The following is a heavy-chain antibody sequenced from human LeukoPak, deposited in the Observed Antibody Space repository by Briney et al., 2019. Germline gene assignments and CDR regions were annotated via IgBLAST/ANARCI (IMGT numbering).Heavy chain of an antibody. V-gene: IGHV4-59*01. Sequence: SETLSLTCTVSGGSISSYYWSWIRRPPGKGLEWIGYIYYSGSTNYNPSLKSRVTISVDTSKNQFSLKLSSVTAADTAVYYCARDIRWFDPWGQGTLVTVSS. CDR3: ARDIRWFDP. CDR1: GGSISSYY. J-gene: IGHJ5*02. D-gene: IGHD2-21*01. CDR2: IYYSGST.